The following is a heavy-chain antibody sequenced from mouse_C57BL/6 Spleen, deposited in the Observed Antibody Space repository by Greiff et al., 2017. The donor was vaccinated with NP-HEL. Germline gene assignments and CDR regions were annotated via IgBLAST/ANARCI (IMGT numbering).Heavy chain of an antibody. CDR2: IYPRSGNT. Sequence: QVQLQQSGAELARPGASVKLSCKASGYTFTSYGISWVKQRTGQGLEWIGEIYPRSGNTYYNEKVKGKATLTADKSSSTAYMELRSLTSEDSAVYFCAPLTTVVATEAMDYWGQGTSVTVSS. J-gene: IGHJ4*01. V-gene: IGHV1-81*01. CDR1: GYTFTSYG. CDR3: APLTTVVATEAMDY. D-gene: IGHD1-1*01.